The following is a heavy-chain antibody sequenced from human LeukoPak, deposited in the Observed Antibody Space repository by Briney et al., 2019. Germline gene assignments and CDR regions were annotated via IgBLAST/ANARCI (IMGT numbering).Heavy chain of an antibody. V-gene: IGHV1-2*02. J-gene: IGHJ5*02. CDR2: INPNSGGT. D-gene: IGHD3-10*01. CDR1: GYTFTGYY. CDR3: ARDAAYYYGSGSYRGGWFDP. Sequence: ASVTVSCKASGYTFTGYYMHWVRQAPGQGLEWMGWINPNSGGTNYAQKFQGRVTMTRDTSISTAYMELSRLRSDDTAVYYCARDAAYYYGSGSYRGGWFDPWGQGTLVTVSS.